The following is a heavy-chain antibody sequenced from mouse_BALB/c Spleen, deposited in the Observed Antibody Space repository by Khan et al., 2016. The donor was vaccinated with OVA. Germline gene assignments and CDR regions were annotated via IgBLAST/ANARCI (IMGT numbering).Heavy chain of an antibody. D-gene: IGHD1-2*01. V-gene: IGHV1S29*02. CDR1: GYTFTDFN. Sequence: EVQLQESGPELVKPGASVRISCKTSGYTFTDFNLDWVKQSHGKSLEWMGYIFPNDGGTGYNQKFKTKATLTVDSSSSTAYMELRSQTSEDSAGYYCARSGYGSFAYWGQGTLVTVSA. J-gene: IGHJ3*01. CDR3: ARSGYGSFAY. CDR2: IFPNDGGT.